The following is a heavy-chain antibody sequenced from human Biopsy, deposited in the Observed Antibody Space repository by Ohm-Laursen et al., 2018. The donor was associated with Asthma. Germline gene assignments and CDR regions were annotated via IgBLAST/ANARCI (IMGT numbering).Heavy chain of an antibody. V-gene: IGHV1-58*01. D-gene: IGHD2/OR15-2a*01. CDR2: IVFASGAT. CDR1: GVALSGYT. Sequence: SVKVSCNASGVALSGYTFEWVRQARGLGLEWIAGIVFASGATNYAQNFQDRLTVTRDMSAGSVSMELRGLSSTDTAVYYCAAGRTSLQGESLIWGQGTLVTVSS. J-gene: IGHJ4*02. CDR3: AAGRTSLQGESLI.